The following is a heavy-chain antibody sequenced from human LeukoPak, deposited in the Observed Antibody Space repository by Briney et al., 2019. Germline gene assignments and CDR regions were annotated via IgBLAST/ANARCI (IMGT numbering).Heavy chain of an antibody. D-gene: IGHD3-3*01. V-gene: IGHV1-8*03. J-gene: IGHJ6*03. CDR3: ARGPYYDFWSGYWSYYYMDV. CDR2: MNPNSGNT. Sequence: ASVKVSCKASGYTFTSYDINWVRQATGQGLEWMGWMNPNSGNTGYAQKFQGRVTITRNTSISTAYMELSSLRSEGTAVYYCARGPYYDFWSGYWSYYYMDVWGKGTTVTVSS. CDR1: GYTFTSYD.